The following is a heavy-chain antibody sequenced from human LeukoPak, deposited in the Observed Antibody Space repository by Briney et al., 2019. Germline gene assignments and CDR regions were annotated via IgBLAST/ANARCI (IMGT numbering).Heavy chain of an antibody. Sequence: SSETLSLTCAVYGGSFSGYYWSWICQPPGKGLEWIGEINHSGSTNYNPSLKSRVTISVDTSKNQFSLKLSSVTAADTAVYYCALIVVVAALADYWGQGTLVTVSS. D-gene: IGHD2-15*01. V-gene: IGHV4-34*01. CDR3: ALIVVVAALADY. J-gene: IGHJ4*02. CDR2: INHSGST. CDR1: GGSFSGYY.